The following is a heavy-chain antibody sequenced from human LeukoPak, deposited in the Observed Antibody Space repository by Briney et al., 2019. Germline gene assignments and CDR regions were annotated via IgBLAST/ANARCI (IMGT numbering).Heavy chain of an antibody. J-gene: IGHJ4*02. Sequence: ASVKVSCKASGYTFTGYYMHWVRQAPGQGLEWMGWINPNSGGTNYAQKFQGWVTMTRDTSISTAYMELSRLRSDDTAVYYCARSSVAGTYYFDYWGQGTLVTVSS. D-gene: IGHD6-19*01. CDR3: ARSSVAGTYYFDY. CDR1: GYTFTGYY. CDR2: INPNSGGT. V-gene: IGHV1-2*04.